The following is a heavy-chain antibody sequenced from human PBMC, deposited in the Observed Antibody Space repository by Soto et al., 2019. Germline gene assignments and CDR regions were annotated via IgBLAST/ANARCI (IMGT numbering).Heavy chain of an antibody. J-gene: IGHJ6*02. CDR1: GFTFTTYT. CDR3: ARVLVDRDLFRYCSSTSCYEDYYYGMDV. V-gene: IGHV3-21*01. CDR2: ISSRSTYI. Sequence: KAGGSLRLSCAASGFTFTTYTMNWVRQAPGKGLEWVSSISSRSTYIFYTDSVKGRFTISRDNAEKSLYLQMNSLRAEDTAVYYCARVLVDRDLFRYCSSTSCYEDYYYGMDVWGQGTTVTVSS. D-gene: IGHD2-2*01.